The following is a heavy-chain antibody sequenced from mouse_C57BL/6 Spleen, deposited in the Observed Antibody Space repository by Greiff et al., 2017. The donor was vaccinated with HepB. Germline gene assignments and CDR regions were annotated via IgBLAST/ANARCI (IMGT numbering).Heavy chain of an antibody. Sequence: VQLQQSGAELARPGASVKLSCKASGYTFTSYGISWVKQRTGQGLEWIGEIYPRSGNTYYNEKFKGKATLTADKSSSTAYMELRSLTSEDSAVYFCARTDSSGYGFAYWGQGTLVTVPA. CDR3: ARTDSSGYGFAY. D-gene: IGHD3-2*02. J-gene: IGHJ3*01. V-gene: IGHV1-81*01. CDR1: GYTFTSYG. CDR2: IYPRSGNT.